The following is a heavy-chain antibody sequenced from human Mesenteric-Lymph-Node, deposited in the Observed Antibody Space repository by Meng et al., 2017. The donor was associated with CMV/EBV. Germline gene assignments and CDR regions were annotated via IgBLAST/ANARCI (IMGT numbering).Heavy chain of an antibody. Sequence: GESLKISCAASGFTFSSYGMHWVRQAPGKGLEWVAFIRFDGTNTYYADSVKGRFTISRDNSKNTLYLQMNSLRPDDTALYYCTKDASETSSWLYGMDVWGQGTTVTVSS. CDR2: IRFDGTNT. CDR3: TKDASETSSWLYGMDV. CDR1: GFTFSSYG. D-gene: IGHD6-13*01. V-gene: IGHV3-30*02. J-gene: IGHJ6*02.